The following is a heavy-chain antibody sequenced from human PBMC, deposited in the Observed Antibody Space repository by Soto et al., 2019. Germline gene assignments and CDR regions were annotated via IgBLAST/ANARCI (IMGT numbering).Heavy chain of an antibody. Sequence: GGSLRLSCAASGFTFSDYYMSWIRQAPGKGLEWVSYISSSGSTIYYADSVKGRFTISRDNAKNSLYLQMNSLRAEDTAVYYCARELVYGDYDSYYYYYYMDVWGKGTTVTVSS. J-gene: IGHJ6*03. CDR3: ARELVYGDYDSYYYYYYMDV. V-gene: IGHV3-11*01. CDR2: ISSSGSTI. CDR1: GFTFSDYY. D-gene: IGHD4-17*01.